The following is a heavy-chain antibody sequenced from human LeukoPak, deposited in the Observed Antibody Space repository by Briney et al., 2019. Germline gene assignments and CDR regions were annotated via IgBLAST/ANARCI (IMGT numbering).Heavy chain of an antibody. J-gene: IGHJ6*02. CDR2: IIPIFGTA. CDR3: ARGLSITGTINYYYYGMDV. D-gene: IGHD1-20*01. CDR1: GGTFSSYA. V-gene: IGHV1-69*13. Sequence: ASVKVSCTASGGTFSSYAISWVRQAPGQGLEWMGGIIPIFGTANYAQKFQGRVTITADESTSTAYMELSSLRSEDTAVYYCARGLSITGTINYYYYGMDVWGQGTTVTVSS.